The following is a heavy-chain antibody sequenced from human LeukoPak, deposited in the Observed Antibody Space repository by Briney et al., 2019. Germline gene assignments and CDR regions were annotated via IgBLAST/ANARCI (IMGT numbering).Heavy chain of an antibody. J-gene: IGHJ4*02. CDR3: ASDLHYYGSGSYYKVFDY. D-gene: IGHD3-10*01. Sequence: SETLSLTCTVSGGSISSSSYYWGWIRQPPGKGLEWIGSIYYSGSTYYNPSLKSRVTISVDKSKNQFSLRLSSVTAADTAVYYCASDLHYYGSGSYYKVFDYWGQGTLVTVSS. V-gene: IGHV4-39*01. CDR2: IYYSGST. CDR1: GGSISSSSYY.